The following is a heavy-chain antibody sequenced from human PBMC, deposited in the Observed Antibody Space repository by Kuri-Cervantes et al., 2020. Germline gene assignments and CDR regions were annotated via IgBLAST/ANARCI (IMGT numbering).Heavy chain of an antibody. CDR2: INHSRST. V-gene: IGHV4-34*01. CDR1: GGSFTGYY. D-gene: IGHD3-3*01. J-gene: IGHJ6*03. CDR3: ARGGRHMTIFGVLLGGDYYYMDA. Sequence: SQTLSLTCAVYGGSFTGYYWSWIRQSPGKGLEWIGEINHSRSTNYNPSLKSRITISIDTSKNQFSLKLRSVTAADTAVYCCARGGRHMTIFGVLLGGDYYYMDAWGKGTTVTVSS.